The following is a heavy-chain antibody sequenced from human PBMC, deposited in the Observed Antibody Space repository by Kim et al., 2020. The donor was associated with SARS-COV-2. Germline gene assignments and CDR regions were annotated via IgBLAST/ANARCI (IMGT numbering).Heavy chain of an antibody. J-gene: IGHJ4*02. CDR2: VNNDGSST. V-gene: IGHV3-74*01. CDR1: GFTFTDYW. D-gene: IGHD3-10*01. CDR3: ARGYGSGTNY. Sequence: GGSLRLSCTTSGFTFTDYWIHWVRQAPGKGLVWVSYVNNDGSSTGYPDSVKGRFTISSDNAKHTLYMQMNSLTLEDTPVYYWARGYGSGTNYLGQGTLVT.